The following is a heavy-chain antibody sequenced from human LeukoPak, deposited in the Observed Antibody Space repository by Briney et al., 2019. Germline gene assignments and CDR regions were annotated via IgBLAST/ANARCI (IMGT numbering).Heavy chain of an antibody. CDR1: GGSISSSSYY. V-gene: IGHV4-39*01. D-gene: IGHD3-10*01. CDR3: ARRVGPGRFDP. Sequence: SETLSLTCTVSGGSISSSSYYWGWIRQPPGKGLEWIGSIYYSGSTYYNPSLKSRVTISVDTSKNQFSLKLSSVTAADTAVYYCARRVGPGRFDPWGQGTLVTVSS. CDR2: IYYSGST. J-gene: IGHJ5*02.